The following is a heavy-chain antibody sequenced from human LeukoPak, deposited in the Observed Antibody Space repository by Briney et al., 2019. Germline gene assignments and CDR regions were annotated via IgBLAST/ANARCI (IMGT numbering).Heavy chain of an antibody. Sequence: ASVKVSCKASGFTFTSSAVQWVRQARGQRLEWIGWIVVGSGNTSYAQKFQERVTITRDMSTSTAYMELSSLRSEDTAVYYCAADDFWSGYSLVHWGQGTLVTVSS. D-gene: IGHD3-3*01. CDR3: AADDFWSGYSLVH. V-gene: IGHV1-58*01. J-gene: IGHJ4*02. CDR1: GFTFTSSA. CDR2: IVVGSGNT.